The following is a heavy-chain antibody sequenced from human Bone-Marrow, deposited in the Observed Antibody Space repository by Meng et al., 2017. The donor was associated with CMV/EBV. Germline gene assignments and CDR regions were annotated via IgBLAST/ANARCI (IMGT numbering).Heavy chain of an antibody. CDR2: ISTGGSTV. D-gene: IGHD2-8*02. J-gene: IGHJ4*02. CDR1: GFHFSDYY. V-gene: IGHV3-11*01. CDR3: ASRTGYSEDY. Sequence: LSGAASGFHFSDYYMSWIRQAPGKGLEWISYISTGGSTVYYVDSVKGRFTIFRDNAKKSLYLQMNSLRAEDTAVYFCASRTGYSEDYWGQGTLVTVSS.